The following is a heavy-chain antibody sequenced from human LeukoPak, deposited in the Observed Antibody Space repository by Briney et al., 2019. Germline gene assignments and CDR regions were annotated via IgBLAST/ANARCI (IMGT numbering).Heavy chain of an antibody. CDR1: GGSTSSSSYY. CDR3: ARRRYCSSTSCYPFDY. D-gene: IGHD2-2*01. J-gene: IGHJ4*02. V-gene: IGHV4-39*07. CDR2: INHSGST. Sequence: PSETLSLTCTVSGGSTSSSSYYWGWIRQPPGKGLEWIGEINHSGSTNYNPSLKSRVTISVDTSKNQFSLKLSSVTAADTAVYYCARRRYCSSTSCYPFDYWGQGTLVTVSS.